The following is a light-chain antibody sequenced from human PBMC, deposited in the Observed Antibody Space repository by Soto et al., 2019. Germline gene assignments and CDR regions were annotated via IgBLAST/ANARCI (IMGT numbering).Light chain of an antibody. CDR1: QSVSSSY. CDR2: GPS. V-gene: IGKV3D-20*02. J-gene: IGKJ1*01. Sequence: LLTQSPGTLSVSAGDRATLSCRASQSVSSSYLAWYQQKPGQAPRLLIYGPSSRATGTPHRFSGSGSGTDSPLTISTLEPEDFAVYYCHQRSNWPRTFGQGTRWIS. CDR3: HQRSNWPRT.